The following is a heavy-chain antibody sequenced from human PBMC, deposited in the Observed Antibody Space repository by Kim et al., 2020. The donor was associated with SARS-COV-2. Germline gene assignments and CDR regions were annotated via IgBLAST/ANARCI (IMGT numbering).Heavy chain of an antibody. D-gene: IGHD1-26*01. Sequence: YVDSVKGRFTISRDNAKNTLYLQMNGLRAEDTAVYYGARDLGSPWEAFDIWGQGTMVTVSS. CDR3: ARDLGSPWEAFDI. V-gene: IGHV3-33*01. J-gene: IGHJ3*02.